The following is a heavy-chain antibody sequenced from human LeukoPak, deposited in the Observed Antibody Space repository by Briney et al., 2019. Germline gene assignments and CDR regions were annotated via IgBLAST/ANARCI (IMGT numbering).Heavy chain of an antibody. CDR1: GYTFTSYG. CDR3: ARDYDSSGYYPAGYFDY. V-gene: IGHV1-18*01. Sequence: GASVKVPCKASGYTFTSYGISWVRQAPGQGLEWMGWISAYNGNTNYAQKLQGRVTMTTDTSTSTAYMELRSLRSDDTAVYYCARDYDSSGYYPAGYFDYWGQGTLVTVSS. J-gene: IGHJ4*02. CDR2: ISAYNGNT. D-gene: IGHD3-22*01.